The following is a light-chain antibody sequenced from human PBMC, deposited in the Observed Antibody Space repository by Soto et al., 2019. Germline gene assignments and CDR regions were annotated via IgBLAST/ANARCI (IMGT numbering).Light chain of an antibody. V-gene: IGKV3-15*01. CDR1: QSVRKY. CDR3: QQSYSTPR. J-gene: IGKJ4*01. Sequence: EVLLTQSPVTLSLSPGERATLSCRASQSVRKYLAWYQQKPGQAPRLLIYGASTRATGIPARFSGSGSGTEFTLTISSLQPEDFATYYCQQSYSTPRFGGGTKVDIK. CDR2: GAS.